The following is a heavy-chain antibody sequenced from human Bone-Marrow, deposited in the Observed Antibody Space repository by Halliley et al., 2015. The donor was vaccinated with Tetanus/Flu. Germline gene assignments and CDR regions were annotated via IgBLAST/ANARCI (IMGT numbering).Heavy chain of an antibody. Sequence: SLRLSCTASGFTFYNYAMHWVRQAARKGLEWVAGIDGYGGNIVYVDSVKGRFTISRDNAKKSLYLQMDSLGPDDTAVYFCALSTGSFYGDFDFRGQGTQVTVSS. CDR2: IDGYGGNI. CDR1: GFTFYNYA. J-gene: IGHJ4*02. V-gene: IGHV3-9*01. D-gene: IGHD3-10*01. CDR3: ALSTGSFYGDFDF.